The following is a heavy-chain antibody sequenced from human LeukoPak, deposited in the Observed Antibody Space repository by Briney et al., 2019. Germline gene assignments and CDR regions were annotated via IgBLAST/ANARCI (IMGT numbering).Heavy chain of an antibody. CDR2: IYTSGST. D-gene: IGHD2-2*01. J-gene: IGHJ6*04. CDR1: GGSISSGSYY. V-gene: IGHV4-61*02. Sequence: PSETPSLTCTVSGGSISSGSYYWSWIRQPAGKGLEWIGRIYTSGSTNYNPSLKSRVTMSVDTSKNQFSLKLSSVTAADTAVYYCASARTTAFMDVWGKGTTVTVSS. CDR3: ASARTTAFMDV.